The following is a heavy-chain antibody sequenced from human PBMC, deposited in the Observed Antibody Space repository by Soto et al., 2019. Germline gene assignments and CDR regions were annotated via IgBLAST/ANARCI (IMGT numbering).Heavy chain of an antibody. CDR3: ARGQRRAMDV. CDR2: INHSGST. Sequence: SEALSLTCAVYGGSFSGYYWSWIRQPPGKGLEWIGEINHSGSTNYNPSLKSRVTISVDTSENQFSLKLSSVTAADTAVYYCARGQRRAMDVWGKGTTVTVSS. J-gene: IGHJ6*03. CDR1: GGSFSGYY. V-gene: IGHV4-34*01.